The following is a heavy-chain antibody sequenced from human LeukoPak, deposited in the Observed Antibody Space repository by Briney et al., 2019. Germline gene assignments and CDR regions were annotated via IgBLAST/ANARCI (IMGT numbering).Heavy chain of an antibody. CDR2: ISGSGGST. CDR3: AKGYSVLRYFDWLEFYFDY. CDR1: GISVSSNY. J-gene: IGHJ4*02. D-gene: IGHD3-9*01. Sequence: PGGSLRLSCVASGISVSSNYMSWVRQAPGKGLEWVSAISGSGGSTYYADSVKGRFTISRDNSKNTLYLQMNSLRAEDTAVYYCAKGYSVLRYFDWLEFYFDYWGQGTLVTVSS. V-gene: IGHV3-23*01.